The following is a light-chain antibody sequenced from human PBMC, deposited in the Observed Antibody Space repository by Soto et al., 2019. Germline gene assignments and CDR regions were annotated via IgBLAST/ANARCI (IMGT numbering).Light chain of an antibody. Sequence: DIQMTQSPSTLSASVGDRVTITCRASQTISSWLAWYQQTPGRAPKLLIYEASSLESGVPSRFSGSGSGTEFTLTINSLQPDDFAIYYCQQYDSFPFTFCPGTKVDIK. J-gene: IGKJ3*01. V-gene: IGKV1-5*01. CDR3: QQYDSFPFT. CDR1: QTISSW. CDR2: EAS.